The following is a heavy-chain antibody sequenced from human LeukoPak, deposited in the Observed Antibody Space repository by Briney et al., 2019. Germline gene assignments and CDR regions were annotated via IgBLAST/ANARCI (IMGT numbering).Heavy chain of an antibody. J-gene: IGHJ6*03. CDR3: AKGSRLGYCSGGSCYRIPYYYYCMDV. Sequence: GGSLRLSCAASGFTFSSYAMSWVRQAPGKGLEWVSAISGSGGSTYYADSVKGRFTISRDNSKNTLYLQMNSLRAEDTAVYYCAKGSRLGYCSGGSCYRIPYYYYCMDVWGKGTTVTVSS. CDR2: ISGSGGST. D-gene: IGHD2-15*01. V-gene: IGHV3-23*01. CDR1: GFTFSSYA.